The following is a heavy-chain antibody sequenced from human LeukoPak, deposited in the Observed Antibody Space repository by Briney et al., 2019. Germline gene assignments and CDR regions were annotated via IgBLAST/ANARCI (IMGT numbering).Heavy chain of an antibody. CDR1: GYPFTSSS. CDR2: INPYIDDK. V-gene: IGHV1-18*01. Sequence: ASVKVSCKVSGYPFTSSSLSWVRQAPGRGLEWMGWINPYIDDKHSAPKFQGRVTLTTDTSTSTAYMELRDLTPDDTAIYFCARDERRLAAGGEHYSDYWGQGTLVTVSS. D-gene: IGHD6-13*01. J-gene: IGHJ4*02. CDR3: ARDERRLAAGGEHYSDY.